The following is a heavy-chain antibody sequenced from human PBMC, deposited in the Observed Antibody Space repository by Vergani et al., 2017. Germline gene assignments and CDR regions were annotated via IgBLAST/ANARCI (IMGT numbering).Heavy chain of an antibody. V-gene: IGHV3-30-3*01. J-gene: IGHJ5*02. D-gene: IGHD3-3*01. CDR3: ARDSPLRFLEWLSGWFDP. Sequence: QVQLVESGGGVVQPGRSLRLSCAASGFTFSSYAMHWVRQAPGKGLEWVAVISYDGSNKYYADSVKGRFTISRENSKNTLYLQMNSLRAEDTAVYYCARDSPLRFLEWLSGWFDPWGQGTLVTVSS. CDR2: ISYDGSNK. CDR1: GFTFSSYA.